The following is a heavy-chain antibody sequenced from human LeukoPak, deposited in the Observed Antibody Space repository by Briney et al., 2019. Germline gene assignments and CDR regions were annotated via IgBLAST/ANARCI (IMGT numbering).Heavy chain of an antibody. Sequence: GGSLRLSCAASGFTFSSYGMHWVRQAPGKGLEWVAVISYDGSNKYYADSVKGRFTISRDNSKNTLYPQMNSLRAEDTAVYYCAKDRSTYYYDSSGYYPDAFDIWGQGTMVTVSS. V-gene: IGHV3-30*18. J-gene: IGHJ3*02. CDR2: ISYDGSNK. CDR1: GFTFSSYG. CDR3: AKDRSTYYYDSSGYYPDAFDI. D-gene: IGHD3-22*01.